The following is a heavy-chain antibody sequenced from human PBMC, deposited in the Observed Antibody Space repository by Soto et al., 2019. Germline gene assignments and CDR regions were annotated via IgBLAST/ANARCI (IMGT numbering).Heavy chain of an antibody. CDR1: GFTVSSNY. J-gene: IGHJ4*02. CDR2: IYSGGST. V-gene: IGHV3-53*04. D-gene: IGHD6-6*01. Sequence: EVQLVESGGGLVQPGGSLRLSCAASGFTVSSNYMSWVRQAPGKGLEWVSVIYSGGSTYYADSVKGRFTISRHNSKYTLYLQMNSLRAEDTAVYYCAVSSSLDYWGQGTLVTVSS. CDR3: AVSSSLDY.